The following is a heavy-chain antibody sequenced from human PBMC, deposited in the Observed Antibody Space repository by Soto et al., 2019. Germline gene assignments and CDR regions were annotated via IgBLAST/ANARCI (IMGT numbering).Heavy chain of an antibody. Sequence: PGGSLRLSCAASGFTVSSNYMSWVRQAPGKGLEWVSVIYSGGSTYYADSVKGRFTISRDNSKNTLYLQMNSLRAEDTAVYYCARGALYSSSSFRRQNSNDYWGQGTLVTVSS. D-gene: IGHD6-6*01. CDR3: ARGALYSSSSFRRQNSNDY. CDR2: IYSGGST. J-gene: IGHJ4*02. V-gene: IGHV3-66*01. CDR1: GFTVSSNY.